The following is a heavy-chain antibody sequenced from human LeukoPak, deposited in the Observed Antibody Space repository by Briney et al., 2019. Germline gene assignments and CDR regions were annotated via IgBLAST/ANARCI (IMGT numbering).Heavy chain of an antibody. CDR1: GFTFSSYG. J-gene: IGHJ3*01. V-gene: IGHV3-30*03. D-gene: IGHD2/OR15-2a*01. Sequence: PGGSLRLSCAASGFTFSSYGMHWVRQAPGKGLEWVAVISYDGSNKNYADSVKGLFTISRDNSKNTLYLQMNSLRAEDTAAYYCVKGISSNDAFDLWGQGTMVIVFS. CDR2: ISYDGSNK. CDR3: VKGISSNDAFDL.